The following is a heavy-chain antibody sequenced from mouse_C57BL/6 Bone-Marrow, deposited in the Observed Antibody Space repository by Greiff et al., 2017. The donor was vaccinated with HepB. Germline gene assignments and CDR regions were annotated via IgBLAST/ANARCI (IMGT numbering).Heavy chain of an antibody. D-gene: IGHD4-1*01. V-gene: IGHV1-62-3*01. CDR1: GYTFTSYW. CDR2: IDPNSGGT. CDR3: ARHEEVHNWAWFAY. Sequence: QVQLQQPGAELVKPGASVKLSCKASGYTFTSYWMHWVKQRPGRGLEWIGRIDPNSGGTKYNEKFKDKATLTADKSSSTVYMELSRLTSEDSAVYFCARHEEVHNWAWFAYWGQGTLVTVSA. J-gene: IGHJ3*01.